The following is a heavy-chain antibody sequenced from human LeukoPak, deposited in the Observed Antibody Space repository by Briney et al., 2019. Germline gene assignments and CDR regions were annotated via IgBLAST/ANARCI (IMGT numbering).Heavy chain of an antibody. D-gene: IGHD2-21*02. CDR3: ARLRNAVTTYCGGDCYSSGDYFDY. Sequence: SETLSLTCTVSGGSISSYYWSWIRQPAGKGLEWIGRIYTSGSTNYNPSLKSRVTMSVDTSKNQFSLKLSSVTAADTAVYYCARLRNAVTTYCGGDCYSSGDYFDYWGQGTLVTVSS. CDR2: IYTSGST. V-gene: IGHV4-4*07. J-gene: IGHJ4*02. CDR1: GGSISSYY.